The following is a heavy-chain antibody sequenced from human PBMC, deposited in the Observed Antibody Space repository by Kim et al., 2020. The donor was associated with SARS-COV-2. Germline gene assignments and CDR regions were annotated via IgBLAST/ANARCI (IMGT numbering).Heavy chain of an antibody. V-gene: IGHV6-1*01. D-gene: IGHD1-26*01. CDR3: ARVRGGSYEPFDY. Sequence: YAVSVKSRITINPDTSKNQFSLQLNSVTPEDTAVYYCARVRGGSYEPFDYWGQGTLVTVSS. J-gene: IGHJ4*02.